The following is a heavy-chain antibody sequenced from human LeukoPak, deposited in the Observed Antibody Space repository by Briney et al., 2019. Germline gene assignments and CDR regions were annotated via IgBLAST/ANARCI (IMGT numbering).Heavy chain of an antibody. CDR1: GFPFETNA. Sequence: GGSLRLSCATSGFPFETNAMSWVRQAPGKGLVWVATIGNTETFYADSVTGRFTISRDNSKNTVNLQMNRLRVEDTAIYYCAKDWIQFNRVFDCFDSWGQGTLVTVSS. V-gene: IGHV3-23*01. J-gene: IGHJ4*02. CDR2: IGNTET. CDR3: AKDWIQFNRVFDCFDS. D-gene: IGHD5-18*01.